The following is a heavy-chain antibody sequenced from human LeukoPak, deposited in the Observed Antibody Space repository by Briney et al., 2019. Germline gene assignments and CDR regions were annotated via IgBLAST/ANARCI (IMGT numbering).Heavy chain of an antibody. CDR1: AFTFSNYA. D-gene: IGHD2-2*01. V-gene: IGHV3-64*02. CDR3: ARVPRPCGASTSCQGAFDV. CDR2: ISGNGDTA. J-gene: IGHJ3*01. Sequence: GGSLRLSCAASAFTFSNYAMSWVRQAPGKGLEYVATISGNGDTAYHADSVKGRFSISRDNSKNTLYLQVDSLRDEDMAVYYCARVPRPCGASTSCQGAFDVWGQGTMVTVSS.